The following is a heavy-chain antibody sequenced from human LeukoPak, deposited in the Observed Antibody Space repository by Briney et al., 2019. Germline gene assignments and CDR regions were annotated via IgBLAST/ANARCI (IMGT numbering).Heavy chain of an antibody. V-gene: IGHV3-74*01. D-gene: IGHD1-1*01. CDR3: ARDTVSNWASDY. J-gene: IGHJ4*02. CDR1: GFTFSTYW. CDR2: INPDGTTT. Sequence: GGSLRLSCEASGFTFSTYWMHWVRQAPGKGLVWVSRINPDGTTTSYADCVKGRFTISRDNAKDTAYLQMNSLRAEDTAFYYCARDTVSNWASDYWGQGTLVTVSS.